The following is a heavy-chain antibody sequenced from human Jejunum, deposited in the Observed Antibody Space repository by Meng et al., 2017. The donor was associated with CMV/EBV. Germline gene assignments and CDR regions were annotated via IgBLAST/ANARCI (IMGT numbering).Heavy chain of an antibody. J-gene: IGHJ6*02. V-gene: IGHV3-66*01. CDR2: SYSDGMT. CDR3: ATEVAVRNYFSYGMDV. CDR1: GFTVNSNC. D-gene: IGHD3-10*01. Sequence: GFTVNSNCRTCARQAPGKGREWVAVSYSDGMTSYADSVKGRCTICRDNSKNTTYLQMNGLRLEDTAMYYCATEVAVRNYFSYGMDVWGQGTAVTASS.